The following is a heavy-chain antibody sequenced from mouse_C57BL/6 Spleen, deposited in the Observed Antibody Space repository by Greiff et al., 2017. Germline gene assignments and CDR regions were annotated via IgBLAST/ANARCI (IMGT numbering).Heavy chain of an antibody. CDR3: ARGGRGLGY. CDR1: GYSITSGYY. D-gene: IGHD3-1*01. J-gene: IGHJ2*01. V-gene: IGHV3-6*01. Sequence: EVKLMESGPGLVKPSQSLSLTCSVTGYSITSGYYWNWIRQFPGNKLEWMGYISYDGSNNYNPSLKNRISITRDTSKDQFFLKLNSVTTEDTATYYCARGGRGLGYWGQGTTLTVSS. CDR2: ISYDGSN.